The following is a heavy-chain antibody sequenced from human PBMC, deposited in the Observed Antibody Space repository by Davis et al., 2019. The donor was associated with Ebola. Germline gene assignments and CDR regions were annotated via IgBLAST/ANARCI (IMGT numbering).Heavy chain of an antibody. CDR3: ARQESLYGWSDY. CDR1: GYSFTSYW. CDR2: IYAGDSDS. J-gene: IGHJ4*02. D-gene: IGHD2-8*01. Sequence: GESLKISCKGSGYSFTSYWIAWVRQTPGKGLEWMGIIYAGDSDSRYSPSFEGQVIISVDRSINTAYLQWRSLRASDTAIYYCARQESLYGWSDYWGQGTLVTVSS. V-gene: IGHV5-51*01.